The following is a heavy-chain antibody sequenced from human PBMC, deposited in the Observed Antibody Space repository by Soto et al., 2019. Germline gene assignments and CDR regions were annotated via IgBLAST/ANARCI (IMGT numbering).Heavy chain of an antibody. CDR3: ARDFGPQTYDSSGYYYDFDY. CDR2: ISAYNGNT. V-gene: IGHV1-18*01. D-gene: IGHD3-22*01. Sequence: ASVKVSCKASGYTFTSYGISWVRQAPGQGLEWMGWISAYNGNTNYAQKLQGRVTMTTDTSTSTAYMELRSLRSDDTAVYYCARDFGPQTYDSSGYYYDFDYWGQGTLVTVSS. J-gene: IGHJ4*02. CDR1: GYTFTSYG.